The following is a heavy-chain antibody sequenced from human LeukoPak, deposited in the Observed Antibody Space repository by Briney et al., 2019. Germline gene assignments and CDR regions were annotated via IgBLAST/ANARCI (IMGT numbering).Heavy chain of an antibody. CDR1: GFTFSSYS. CDR2: ISSSSSTI. J-gene: IGHJ5*02. D-gene: IGHD5-18*01. Sequence: PGGSLRLSCAASGFTFSSYSMNWVRQAPGKGLEWVSYISSSSSTIYYADSVKGRFTISRDNAKNSLYLQMNNLRAEDTAVYYCARDGYGWFDPWGQGTLVTVSS. CDR3: ARDGYGWFDP. V-gene: IGHV3-48*01.